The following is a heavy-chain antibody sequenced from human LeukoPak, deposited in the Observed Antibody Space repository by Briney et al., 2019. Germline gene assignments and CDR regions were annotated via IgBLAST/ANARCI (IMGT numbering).Heavy chain of an antibody. Sequence: PGGSLRLSCAASGFTFSDYYMSWIRQAPGKGQDWVSYISSSSSYTNYADSVKGRFTISRDNAKNSLYLQMNSLRAEDTAVYYCARRGGGYSGYDQFDYWGQGTLVTVSS. V-gene: IGHV3-11*06. CDR2: ISSSSSYT. CDR3: ARRGGGYSGYDQFDY. J-gene: IGHJ4*02. D-gene: IGHD5-12*01. CDR1: GFTFSDYY.